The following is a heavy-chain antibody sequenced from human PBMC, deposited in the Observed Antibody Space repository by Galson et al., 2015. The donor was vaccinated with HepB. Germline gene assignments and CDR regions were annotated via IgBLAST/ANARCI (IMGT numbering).Heavy chain of an antibody. D-gene: IGHD1-26*01. CDR3: ARESGSYYAEYFQH. V-gene: IGHV1-69*13. CDR1: GGTFSTYG. J-gene: IGHJ1*01. Sequence: SVKVSCKASGGTFSTYGISWVRQAPGQGLEWMGGIIPIFGTANYTQKFQGRVTITADESTSTAYMELSSLRSEDTAVYYCARESGSYYAEYFQHWGQGTLVTVSS. CDR2: IIPIFGTA.